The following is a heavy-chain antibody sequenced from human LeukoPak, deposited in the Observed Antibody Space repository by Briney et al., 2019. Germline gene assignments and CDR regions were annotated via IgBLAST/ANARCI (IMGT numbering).Heavy chain of an antibody. V-gene: IGHV1-2*02. CDR1: GYTFTGYY. D-gene: IGHD6-19*01. Sequence: GASVKVSCKASGYTFTGYYMHWVRQAPGQGLEWMGWINPNSGGTNYAQKFQGRVTMTRDTSISTAYMELSRLRSDDTAVYYCARDSSGWYRTDAFDIWGQGTMVTVSS. CDR2: INPNSGGT. CDR3: ARDSSGWYRTDAFDI. J-gene: IGHJ3*02.